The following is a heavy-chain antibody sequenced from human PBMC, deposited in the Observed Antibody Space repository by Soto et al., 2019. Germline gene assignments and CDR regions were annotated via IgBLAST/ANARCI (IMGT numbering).Heavy chain of an antibody. V-gene: IGHV3-48*02. D-gene: IGHD6-6*01. Sequence: EVQLVESGGGLVQPGGSLRLSCAASGFTFSSYSMNWVRQAPGKGLEWVSYISSSSSTIYYADSVKGRFTISRDNAKNSLYLQMSSVRDEDTAVYYCAWPEYSRSSDGMAVWGKGTTVTVSS. CDR1: GFTFSSYS. CDR3: AWPEYSRSSDGMAV. CDR2: ISSSSSTI. J-gene: IGHJ6*04.